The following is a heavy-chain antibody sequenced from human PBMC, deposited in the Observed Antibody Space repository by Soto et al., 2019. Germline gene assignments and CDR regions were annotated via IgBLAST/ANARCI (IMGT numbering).Heavy chain of an antibody. V-gene: IGHV5-51*01. D-gene: IGHD5-12*01. CDR1: GYTFTNYW. Sequence: EVQLVQSGAEVKKPGESLKISCKGSGYTFTNYWIGWVRQMPGKGLEWMGIIYPGDSDTRYSPSFQGQVTISADKSISTAYRQWSSLKASDTAIYYCARPRGRGYDLFCFDFWGQGTLVTVSS. CDR3: ARPRGRGYDLFCFDF. J-gene: IGHJ4*02. CDR2: IYPGDSDT.